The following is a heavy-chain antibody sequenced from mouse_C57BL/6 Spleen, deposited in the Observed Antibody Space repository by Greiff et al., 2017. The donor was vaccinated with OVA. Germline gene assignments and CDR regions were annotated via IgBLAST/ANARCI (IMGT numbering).Heavy chain of an antibody. CDR2: IYPRSGNT. Sequence: VQLQQSGAELARPGASVKLSCKASGYTFTSYGISWVKQRTGQGLEWIGEIYPRSGNTYYNEKFKGKATRTADKSSSTAYMQLSSLTSEDSAVYYCARRGPTLYFDYWGQGTTLTVSS. D-gene: IGHD3-3*01. CDR3: ARRGPTLYFDY. V-gene: IGHV1-81*01. J-gene: IGHJ2*01. CDR1: GYTFTSYG.